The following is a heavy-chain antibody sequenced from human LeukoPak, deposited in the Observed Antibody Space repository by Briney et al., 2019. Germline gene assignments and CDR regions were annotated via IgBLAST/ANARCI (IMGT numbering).Heavy chain of an antibody. CDR1: GGSISSYY. CDR2: IYYSGST. CDR3: ARVIGGSYGEYYFDY. D-gene: IGHD1-26*01. Sequence: SSETLSLTCTVSGGSISSYYWSWIRQPPGKGLEWIGYIYYSGSTNYNPSPKSRVTISVDTSKNQFSLKLSSVTAADTAVYYCARVIGGSYGEYYFDYWGQGTLVTVSS. V-gene: IGHV4-59*01. J-gene: IGHJ4*02.